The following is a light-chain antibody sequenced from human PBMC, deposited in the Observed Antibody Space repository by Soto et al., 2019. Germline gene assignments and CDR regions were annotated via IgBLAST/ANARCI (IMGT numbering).Light chain of an antibody. CDR2: DVS. CDR1: SSDVGGYKY. Sequence: QSALTQPASVSGSPGQSITISCTGTSSDVGGYKYVSWYQQQPGKAPKFMIYDVSNRPSGVSNRFSGSKSGNTASLTISGLQAEVEADYYCCSYTTSNTRQIVFGTGTKVTVL. CDR3: CSYTTSNTRQIV. J-gene: IGLJ1*01. V-gene: IGLV2-14*01.